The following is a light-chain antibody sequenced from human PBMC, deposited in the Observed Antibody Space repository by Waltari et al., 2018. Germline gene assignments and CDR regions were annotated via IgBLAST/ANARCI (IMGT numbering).Light chain of an antibody. V-gene: IGKV3-11*01. CDR1: ERVRSS. CDR3: QQRHNWPLT. J-gene: IGKJ4*01. CDR2: DAS. Sequence: EIVLTQSPATLSLSPGEGATLSCRASERVRSSLAWYQQKPGQAPRLLIYDASNRASGIPARFSGSGSGTDFSLSISSLEPEDFAVYYCQQRHNWPLTFGGGPRWRS.